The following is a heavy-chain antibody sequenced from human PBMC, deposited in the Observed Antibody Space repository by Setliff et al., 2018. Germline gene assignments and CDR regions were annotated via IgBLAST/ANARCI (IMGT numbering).Heavy chain of an antibody. V-gene: IGHV1-24*01. CDR3: ATGTTDRGIVAYYYYYMDV. CDR2: FDPEDGET. Sequence: ASVKVSCKVSGYTLTELSMHWVRQAPGKGLEWMGGFDPEDGETIYAQKFQGRVTMTEDTSTDTAYMELSSLRSEDTAGYYCATGTTDRGIVAYYYYYMDVWGKGTTVTVSS. D-gene: IGHD3-22*01. CDR1: GYTLTELS. J-gene: IGHJ6*03.